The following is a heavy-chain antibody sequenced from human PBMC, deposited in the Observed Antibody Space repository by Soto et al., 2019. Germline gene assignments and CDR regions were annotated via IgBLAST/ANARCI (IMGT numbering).Heavy chain of an antibody. J-gene: IGHJ6*02. Sequence: SVKVSCKASGYTFTSYGISWVRQAPGQGLEWMGGIIPIFGTANYAQKFQGRVTITADESTSTAYMELSSLRSEDTAVYYCAREGKTWPYYYYYGMDVWGQGTTVTVSS. V-gene: IGHV1-69*13. D-gene: IGHD5-12*01. CDR3: AREGKTWPYYYYYGMDV. CDR1: GYTFTSYG. CDR2: IIPIFGTA.